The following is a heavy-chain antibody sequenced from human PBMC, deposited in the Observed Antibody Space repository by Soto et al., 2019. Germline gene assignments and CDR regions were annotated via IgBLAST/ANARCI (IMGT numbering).Heavy chain of an antibody. CDR3: ARDQPGYSYGYGLGY. V-gene: IGHV3-21*01. Sequence: EVQLVESGGGLVKPGGSLRLSCAASGFTFSSYSMNWGRQAPGKGLEWVSSISSSSSYIYYADSVKGRFTISRDNAKNSLYLQMNSLRAEDTAVYYCARDQPGYSYGYGLGYWGQGTLVTVSS. J-gene: IGHJ4*02. CDR1: GFTFSSYS. D-gene: IGHD5-18*01. CDR2: ISSSSSYI.